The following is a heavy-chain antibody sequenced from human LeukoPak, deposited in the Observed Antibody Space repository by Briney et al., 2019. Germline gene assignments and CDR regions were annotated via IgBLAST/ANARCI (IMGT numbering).Heavy chain of an antibody. CDR3: ARDQSPNALDI. CDR1: EFIFKTYG. CDR2: IWYDATNR. V-gene: IGHV3-33*01. Sequence: PGGSLRLSCAASEFIFKTYGMHWVRQAPGKGLEWVAVIWYDATNRYYADSVKGRFTISRDNSKNTLYLQMNSLRAEDTAVYYCARDQSPNALDIWGQGTMVIASS. J-gene: IGHJ3*02.